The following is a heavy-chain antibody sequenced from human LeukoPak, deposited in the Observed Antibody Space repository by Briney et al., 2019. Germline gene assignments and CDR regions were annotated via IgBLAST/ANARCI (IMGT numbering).Heavy chain of an antibody. D-gene: IGHD3-22*01. CDR1: GGSISSYY. CDR2: IYNSDST. CDR3: ARQGNYDRSLSWFDP. J-gene: IGHJ5*02. Sequence: SETLPLTCTVSGGSISSYYWSWIRQPPGKGLEWIGHIYNSDSTKYNPSLKSRVTISVDTSKNQFSLKLGSVTAADTAMYYCARQGNYDRSLSWFDPWGQGTLVTVSS. V-gene: IGHV4-59*08.